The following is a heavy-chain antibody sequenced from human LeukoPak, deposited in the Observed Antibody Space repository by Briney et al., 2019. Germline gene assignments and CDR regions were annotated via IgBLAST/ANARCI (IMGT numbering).Heavy chain of an antibody. CDR2: SNAGNGNT. V-gene: IGHV1-3*02. CDR1: GYTFTSYA. CDR3: ARGKYSSGWWFDY. J-gene: IGHJ4*02. Sequence: ASVKVSCKASGYTFTSYAMHWVRQAPGQRLEWTGWSNAGNGNTKYSQEFQGRVTITRDTSASTAYMELSSLRSEDMAVYYCARGKYSSGWWFDYWGQGTLVTVSS. D-gene: IGHD6-19*01.